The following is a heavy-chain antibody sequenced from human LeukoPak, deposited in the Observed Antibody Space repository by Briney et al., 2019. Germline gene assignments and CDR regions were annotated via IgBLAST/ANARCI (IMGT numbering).Heavy chain of an antibody. CDR3: AKWGYCSSTSCLGAFEY. Sequence: GGSLRLSCAASRFTFSSYAMHWVRQAPGKGLEWVAVISYDGSNKYYADSVKGRFTISRDNSKNTLYLQMNSLRAEDTAVYYCAKWGYCSSTSCLGAFEYWGQGTLVTVSS. CDR2: ISYDGSNK. J-gene: IGHJ4*02. CDR1: RFTFSSYA. D-gene: IGHD2-2*01. V-gene: IGHV3-30-3*02.